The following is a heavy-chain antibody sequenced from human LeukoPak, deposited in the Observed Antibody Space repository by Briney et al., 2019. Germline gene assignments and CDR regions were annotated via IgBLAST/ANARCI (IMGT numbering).Heavy chain of an antibody. CDR3: ARILPQQYRPPYYYYMDV. CDR1: GFTFSSYS. CDR2: ISSSSCYI. Sequence: GGSLRLSCAASGFTFSSYSMHWVRQAPGKGLEWVAFISSSSCYICYAESVKGRVTISRDNAKNSLYLQMNSLRAEDTAVHYCARILPQQYRPPYYYYMDVWGKGTTVTVSS. D-gene: IGHD4-11*01. J-gene: IGHJ6*03. V-gene: IGHV3-21*01.